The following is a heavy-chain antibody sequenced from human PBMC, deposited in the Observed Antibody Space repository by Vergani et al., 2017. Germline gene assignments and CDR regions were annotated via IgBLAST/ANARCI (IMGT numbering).Heavy chain of an antibody. Sequence: QVQLVESGGGVVQPGRSLRLSCAASGFTFSSYAMHWVRQAPGKGLEWVAVISYDGSNKYYADSVKGRFTISRDNSKNTLYLQMNSLRAEDTAVYYCARGYYRDYWGQGTLVTVSS. D-gene: IGHD1-26*01. V-gene: IGHV3-30-3*01. CDR1: GFTFSSYA. CDR2: ISYDGSNK. J-gene: IGHJ4*02. CDR3: ARGYYRDY.